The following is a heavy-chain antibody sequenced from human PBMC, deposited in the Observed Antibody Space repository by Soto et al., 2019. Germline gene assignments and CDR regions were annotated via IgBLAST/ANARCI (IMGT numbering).Heavy chain of an antibody. CDR1: GYTFTGYF. CDR3: ARVIRGAYYNSPLDT. V-gene: IGHV1-2*02. D-gene: IGHD3-10*01. CDR2: INPYSGGA. J-gene: IGHJ5*02. Sequence: QVQLLQSGAEVKKPGASVKVSCKASGYTFTGYFMHWVRQALGQGLEWMGWINPYSGGADYAPSFPGLLTLTRDTSISTVYMALSRLRFDDTAVYYCARVIRGAYYNSPLDTWGQGTVVTVSS.